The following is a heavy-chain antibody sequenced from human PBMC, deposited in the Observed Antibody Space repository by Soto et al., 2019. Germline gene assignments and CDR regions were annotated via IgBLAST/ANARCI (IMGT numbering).Heavy chain of an antibody. J-gene: IGHJ6*02. CDR1: GFTFNIYA. Sequence: QVQLVESGGGVVQPGRSLRLSCTVSGFTFNIYAVHWVRQAPGKGLEWVTAISYDGNSKYYADSVRGRFTISRDNSKNTVHLEMESLGPEDTAVYHCARDQYRGFSFEAGVHFGMDVWGQGTTVTVSS. CDR3: ARDQYRGFSFEAGVHFGMDV. D-gene: IGHD5-12*01. CDR2: ISYDGNSK. V-gene: IGHV3-30-3*01.